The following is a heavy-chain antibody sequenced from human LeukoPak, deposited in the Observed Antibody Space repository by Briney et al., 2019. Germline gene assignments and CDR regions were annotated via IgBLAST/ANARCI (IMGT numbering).Heavy chain of an antibody. CDR3: ATLYDYYFED. Sequence: NSSETLSLTCTVSGGSISSGGYYWSWIRQHPGKGLEWIGCIYYSGPAYYNPSLKSRVTISVDTSNNQFSLKLSSVTAADTAVYYCATLYDYYFEDWGQGTLVTVSS. V-gene: IGHV4-31*03. CDR1: GGSISSGGYY. J-gene: IGHJ4*02. CDR2: IYYSGPA. D-gene: IGHD3-3*01.